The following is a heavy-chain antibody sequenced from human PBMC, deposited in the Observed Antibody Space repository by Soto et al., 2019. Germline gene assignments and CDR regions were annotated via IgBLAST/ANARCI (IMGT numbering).Heavy chain of an antibody. J-gene: IGHJ5*02. V-gene: IGHV1-18*01. D-gene: IGHD1-1*01. Sequence: GASVKVSCKASGYTFTSYGISWVRQAPGQGLEWMGWISAYNGNTNYAQKLQGRVTMTTDTSTSTAYMELRSLRSDDTAVYYCARNNWNDLSNWLAPWGQGTLVTVSS. CDR1: GYTFTSYG. CDR2: ISAYNGNT. CDR3: ARNNWNDLSNWLAP.